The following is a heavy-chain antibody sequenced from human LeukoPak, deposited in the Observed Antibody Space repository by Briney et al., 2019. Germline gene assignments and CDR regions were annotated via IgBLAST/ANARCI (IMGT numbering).Heavy chain of an antibody. J-gene: IGHJ4*02. Sequence: PGGSLRLSCVASGFTFSDYYMSWIRQAPGKGVGWGSYISSSGSTIYYADSVKGRFTISRDNAKNSLYLQMNSLRAEDTAVYYCAMGSAWELQRPHPSYWGQGTLGTVSS. CDR2: ISSSGSTI. D-gene: IGHD1-26*01. V-gene: IGHV3-11*01. CDR3: AMGSAWELQRPHPSY. CDR1: GFTFSDYY.